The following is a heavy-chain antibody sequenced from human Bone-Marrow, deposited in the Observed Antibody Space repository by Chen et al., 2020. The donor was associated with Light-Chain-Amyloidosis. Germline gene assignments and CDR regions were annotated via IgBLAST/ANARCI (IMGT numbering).Heavy chain of an antibody. Sequence: QVQLQQWGAGLLKPSETLSLTCAVYGGSFSAYYWSWVRQPPGKGLEWIGEVTHTGSTSYNPSVESRVTMSLDISKNQFSLKLTSVTAADTAVYYCARARLQYSSGWPFDYWGQGTLVTVSS. CDR3: ARARLQYSSGWPFDY. D-gene: IGHD6-19*01. V-gene: IGHV4-34*01. CDR2: VTHTGST. J-gene: IGHJ4*02. CDR1: GGSFSAYY.